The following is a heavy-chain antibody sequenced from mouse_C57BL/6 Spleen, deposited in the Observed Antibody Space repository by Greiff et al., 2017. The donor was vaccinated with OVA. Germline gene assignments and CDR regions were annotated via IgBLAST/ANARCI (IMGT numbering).Heavy chain of an antibody. V-gene: IGHV14-4*01. J-gene: IGHJ3*01. CDR1: GFNIKDDY. CDR3: TTKGVYYDYDWFAY. CDR2: IDPENGDT. Sequence: EVQLQQSGAELVRPGASVKLSCTASGFNIKDDYMHWVKQRPEQGLERIGWIDPENGDTEYASKFQGKATITADTSSNTAYLQLSSLTSEDTAVYYCTTKGVYYDYDWFAYWGQGTLVTVSA. D-gene: IGHD2-4*01.